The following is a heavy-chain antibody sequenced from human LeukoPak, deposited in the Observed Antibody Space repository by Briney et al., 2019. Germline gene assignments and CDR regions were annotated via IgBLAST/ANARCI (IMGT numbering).Heavy chain of an antibody. V-gene: IGHV4-38-2*02. D-gene: IGHD4-17*01. CDR1: GYSISSGYY. J-gene: IGHJ5*02. CDR2: IYHSGST. Sequence: SETLSLTCTVSGYSISSGYYWGWIRQPPGKGLEWIGSIYHSGSTYYNPSLKSRVTISVDTSKNHFSLKLTSVTAADTAVYYCARGGYGDYDWFDLWGLGTLVTVSS. CDR3: ARGGYGDYDWFDL.